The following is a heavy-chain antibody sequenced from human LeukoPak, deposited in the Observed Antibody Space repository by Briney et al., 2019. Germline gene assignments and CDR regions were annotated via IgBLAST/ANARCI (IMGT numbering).Heavy chain of an antibody. CDR3: AKDWPSEWQQLPDYDAFDI. V-gene: IGHV3-23*01. D-gene: IGHD6-13*01. Sequence: GGSLRLSCVGSGFTFSSYAMSWVRQAPGKGLECVASISDSGGSTYYLDSVRGRFTISRDNSKNTLYLQMNSLRAEDTAVYYCAKDWPSEWQQLPDYDAFDIWGQGTMVTVSS. J-gene: IGHJ3*02. CDR1: GFTFSSYA. CDR2: ISDSGGST.